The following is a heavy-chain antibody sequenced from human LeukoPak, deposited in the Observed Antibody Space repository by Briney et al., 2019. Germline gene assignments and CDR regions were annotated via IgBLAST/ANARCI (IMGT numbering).Heavy chain of an antibody. CDR1: GFTFSNYA. J-gene: IGHJ4*02. CDR2: ISGFDPGT. CDR3: AKGLRLLDS. V-gene: IGHV3-23*01. Sequence: QPGVSLRLSCAASGFTFSNYAMSWVRQAPGKGLEWVSTISGFDPGTYYADSVGGRFTISRDNSKNTPFLRMNSLRAEDTAVYFCAKGLRLLDSWGQGTLVTVSS. D-gene: IGHD3-16*01.